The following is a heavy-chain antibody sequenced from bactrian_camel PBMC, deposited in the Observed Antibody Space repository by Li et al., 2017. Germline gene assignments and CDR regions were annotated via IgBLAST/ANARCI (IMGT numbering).Heavy chain of an antibody. CDR2: IGADGGTT. CDR3: AAASYSTWYLIRASEYNY. CDR1: GYSYSTYC. D-gene: IGHD6*01. Sequence: VQLVESGGGSVQVGGSLNLSCVATPGYSYSTYCRAWFRQAPGKEREGVAAIGADGGTTYYANSVKGRFTISRDNAKNTVYLQMNSLKPEDTAMYYCAAASYSTWYLIRASEYNYWGQGTQVTVS. V-gene: IGHV3S40*01. J-gene: IGHJ4*01.